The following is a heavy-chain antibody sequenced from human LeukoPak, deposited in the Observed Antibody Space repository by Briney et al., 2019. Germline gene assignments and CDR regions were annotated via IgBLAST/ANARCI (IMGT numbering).Heavy chain of an antibody. J-gene: IGHJ4*02. Sequence: PGRSLRLSCAASGFTFSNYGMHWVRQAPGKGLEWVAVIWYDGNNKYYADSVKGRFTISRDNSKNTLYLQMNSLRAEDTAVYYCARVVGLYSSRLDYWGQGTLVTVSS. CDR2: IWYDGNNK. V-gene: IGHV3-30*19. CDR3: ARVVGLYSSRLDY. CDR1: GFTFSNYG. D-gene: IGHD6-13*01.